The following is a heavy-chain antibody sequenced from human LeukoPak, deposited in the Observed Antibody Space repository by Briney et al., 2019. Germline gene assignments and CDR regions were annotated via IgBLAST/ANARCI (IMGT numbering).Heavy chain of an antibody. V-gene: IGHV4-4*09. Sequence: PSETLSLTCTVSGVSMSAYQWSWVRQSPEKGLEWIGCINTKGETSYNPSLKSRVTTSVDTSKSQFSLRLTSVTAADTAVYYCARHISKSIAVAGFDYWGQGTLVTVSS. CDR2: INTKGET. D-gene: IGHD6-19*01. CDR3: ARHISKSIAVAGFDY. CDR1: GVSMSAYQ. J-gene: IGHJ4*02.